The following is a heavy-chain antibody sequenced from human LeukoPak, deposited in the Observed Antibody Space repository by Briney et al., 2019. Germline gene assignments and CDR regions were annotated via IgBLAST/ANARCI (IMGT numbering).Heavy chain of an antibody. CDR1: GGSLSVNY. CDR2: INHSGRT. CDR3: AIYDFPQFDP. D-gene: IGHD3-3*01. J-gene: IGHJ5*02. Sequence: SETLSLTCAVYGGSLSVNYGTWLRPSPGEGLEWIGEINHSGRTNYNPSLKSRVTISVDTSKNQFSLNLSSVTAADTAVYYCAIYDFPQFDPWGQGTLVTVSS. V-gene: IGHV4-34*01.